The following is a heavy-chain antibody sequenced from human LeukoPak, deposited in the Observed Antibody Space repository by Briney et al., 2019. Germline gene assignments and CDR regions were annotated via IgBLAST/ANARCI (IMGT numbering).Heavy chain of an antibody. Sequence: GRSLRLSCAASGLTFSSYWMSWVRQAPGKGLEWVANIKQDGTEKYYVDSVKGRFTISRDNAKNSLYLQMNSLRAEDAAVYYCARGSLFSRAARSFFSWGQGTLVTVSS. D-gene: IGHD6-6*01. CDR1: GLTFSSYW. V-gene: IGHV3-7*01. J-gene: IGHJ5*02. CDR2: IKQDGTEK. CDR3: ARGSLFSRAARSFFS.